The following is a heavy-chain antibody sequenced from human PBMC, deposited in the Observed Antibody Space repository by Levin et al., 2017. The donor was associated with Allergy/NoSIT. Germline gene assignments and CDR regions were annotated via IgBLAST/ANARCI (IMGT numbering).Heavy chain of an antibody. J-gene: IGHJ4*02. CDR2: IRSNTFGGTT. CDR3: SRALYYEISRGVDH. V-gene: IGHV3-49*03. CDR1: GFIFGDYA. D-gene: IGHD3-9*01. Sequence: SCTGSGFIFGDYAIFWFRQAPGKGLEWVGFIRSNTFGGTTEHAASVKGRFTISRDESKSIAYLQMNSLKTEDTAVYYCSRALYYEISRGVDHWGQGTQVPVAS.